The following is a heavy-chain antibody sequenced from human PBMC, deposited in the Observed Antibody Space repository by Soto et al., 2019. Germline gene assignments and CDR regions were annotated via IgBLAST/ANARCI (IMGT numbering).Heavy chain of an antibody. Sequence: SQTLSLTCVGSGDTVSSNSVAWNWVRQSPSRGLEWLGRTYYRSRWYSDYAVSVRSRIDINADTSKNQVSLQLNSVTPEDTAVYYCARSKEGSDYYYYGMDVWGQGTTVTVSS. CDR1: GDTVSSNSVA. D-gene: IGHD3-10*01. CDR2: TYYRSRWYS. J-gene: IGHJ6*02. CDR3: ARSKEGSDYYYYGMDV. V-gene: IGHV6-1*01.